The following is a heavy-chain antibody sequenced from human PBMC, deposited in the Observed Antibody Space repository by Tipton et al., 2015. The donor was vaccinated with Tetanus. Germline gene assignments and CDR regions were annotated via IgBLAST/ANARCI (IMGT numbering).Heavy chain of an antibody. V-gene: IGHV3-53*01. CDR1: GFTVSNSH. CDR2: IYANGAT. CDR3: LGHGGYSS. D-gene: IGHD5-12*01. J-gene: IGHJ5*02. Sequence: SLRLSCAVSGFTVSNSHTSWVRQAPGKGLECVSMIYANGATSYADSVKGRFSISIDNSKNIVFLQMNALRVEDTAVYYCLGHGGYSSWGQGTLVTVSS.